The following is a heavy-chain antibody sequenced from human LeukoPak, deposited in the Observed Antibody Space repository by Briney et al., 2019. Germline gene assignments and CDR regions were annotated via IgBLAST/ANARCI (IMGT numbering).Heavy chain of an antibody. CDR3: ARDRGNDDFDI. Sequence: SETLPLTCTVSGGSISNGGYYWTWIRQHPGEGLEWIGHIYYSGTTYYNPSLKSRVTISVDTSKNQFSLKLTSVTAADTAVYYCARDRGNDDFDIWGQGTMVTVSS. J-gene: IGHJ3*02. CDR1: GGSISNGGYY. CDR2: IYYSGTT. V-gene: IGHV4-31*03. D-gene: IGHD3-10*01.